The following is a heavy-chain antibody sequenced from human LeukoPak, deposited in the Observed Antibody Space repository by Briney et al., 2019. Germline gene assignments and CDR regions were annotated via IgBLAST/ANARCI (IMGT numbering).Heavy chain of an antibody. Sequence: GGSLRLSCAASGFTFSSYAMSWVRQAPGKGLEWVSAISGSGGSTYYADSVKGRFTISRDNSKNTLYLQMNSLRAEDTAVYYCVGWIQLWSPLDYGGQGTLVTVAS. D-gene: IGHD5-18*01. CDR2: ISGSGGST. V-gene: IGHV3-23*01. CDR3: VGWIQLWSPLDY. J-gene: IGHJ4*02. CDR1: GFTFSSYA.